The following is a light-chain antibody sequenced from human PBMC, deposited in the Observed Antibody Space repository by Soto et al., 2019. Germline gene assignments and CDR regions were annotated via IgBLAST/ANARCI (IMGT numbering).Light chain of an antibody. CDR3: QQYGSSPTT. CDR1: QSVSSSY. Sequence: EIVLTQSPGTLSLSPGERATLSCRASQSVSSSYLVWYQQKPGQAPRLLIYGVSSRATGIPDRFSGSGSGTDFTLSISRLEPEDFAVYYCQQYGSSPTTFGQGTKVEIK. CDR2: GVS. V-gene: IGKV3-20*01. J-gene: IGKJ1*01.